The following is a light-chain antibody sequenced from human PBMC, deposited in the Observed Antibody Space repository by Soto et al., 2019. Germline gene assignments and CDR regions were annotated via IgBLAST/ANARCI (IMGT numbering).Light chain of an antibody. CDR1: SSNIGAGYD. V-gene: IGLV1-40*01. CDR2: GNS. J-gene: IGLJ2*01. CDR3: QSYDSSLSGVV. Sequence: QAVLTQPPSVSGAPGPRVTISCTGSSSNIGAGYDVHWYQQFPGTAPKLLIYGNSNRPSGVPDRFSGSKSGTSASLAITGLQAADEADYYCQSYDSSLSGVVFGGGTKLTVL.